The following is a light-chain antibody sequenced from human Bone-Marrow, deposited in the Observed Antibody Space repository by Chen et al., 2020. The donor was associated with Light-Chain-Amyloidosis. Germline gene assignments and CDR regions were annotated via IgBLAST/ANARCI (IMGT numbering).Light chain of an antibody. CDR3: SSYTITNTLV. V-gene: IGLV2-14*01. J-gene: IGLJ1*01. Sequence: ARPQLASVPGPPGNRLPSPGLGTSSDVGGVNNGSWYHKPPDKAPKLFIYEVTNRPSWVPDRFSGSKSDNTASLTISGLQTEDEADYFCSSYTITNTLVFGSGTRVTVL. CDR1: SSDVGGVNN. CDR2: EVT.